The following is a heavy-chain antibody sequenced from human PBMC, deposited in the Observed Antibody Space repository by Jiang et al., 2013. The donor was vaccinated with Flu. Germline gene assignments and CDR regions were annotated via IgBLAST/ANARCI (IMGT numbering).Heavy chain of an antibody. CDR1: GFTFSSYG. V-gene: IGHV3-30*02. CDR2: IRYDGSNK. CDR3: AKDRVLGSTRGYFDY. Sequence: GVVQPGGSLRLSCAASGFTFSSYGMHWVRQAPGKGLEWVAFIRYDGSNKYYADSVKGRFTISRDNSKNTLYLQMNSLRAEDTAVYYCAKDRVLGSTRGYFDYWGQGTLVTVSS. D-gene: IGHD2-21*01. J-gene: IGHJ4*02.